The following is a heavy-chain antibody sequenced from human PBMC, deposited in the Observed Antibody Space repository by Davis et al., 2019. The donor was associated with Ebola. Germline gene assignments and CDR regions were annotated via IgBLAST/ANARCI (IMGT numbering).Heavy chain of an antibody. V-gene: IGHV3-15*05. CDR1: GFTFSSYA. CDR3: TTEWLDVSGDRWGS. J-gene: IGHJ4*02. D-gene: IGHD6-19*01. CDR2: IKTRSDGGTT. Sequence: GGSLRLSCAASGFTFSSYAMHWVRQTPGKGLEWVGRIKTRSDGGTTDYAPFMKGRFTISRDDSKNTLYLQMNSLIREDTAVYYCTTEWLDVSGDRWGSWGQGTLVTVSS.